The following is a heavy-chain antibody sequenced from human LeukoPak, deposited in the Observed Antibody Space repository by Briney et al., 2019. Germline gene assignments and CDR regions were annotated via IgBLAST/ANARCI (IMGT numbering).Heavy chain of an antibody. CDR1: GYTITSYY. CDR2: INPSGGST. D-gene: IGHD3-9*01. J-gene: IGHJ4*02. Sequence: ASVKVSCKASGYTITSYYMHWVRQAPGQGLEWMGIINPSGGSTSYAQRFQGRVTMTRDTSTSTVYMELSSLRSEDTAVYYCARLDILTGRFYFDYCGQGTLVTVSS. CDR3: ARLDILTGRFYFDY. V-gene: IGHV1-46*01.